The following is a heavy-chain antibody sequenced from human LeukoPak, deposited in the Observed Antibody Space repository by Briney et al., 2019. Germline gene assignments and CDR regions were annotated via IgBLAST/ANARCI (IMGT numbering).Heavy chain of an antibody. J-gene: IGHJ4*02. CDR2: INPNSGGT. D-gene: IGHD2-2*01. CDR3: ARGYCSSTSCYFYFDY. V-gene: IGHV1-2*02. CDR1: GYTFNRYA. Sequence: ASVKVSCKASGYTFNRYAMNWVRQAPGQGLEWMGWINPNSGGTNYAQKFQGRVTMTRDTSISTAYMELSRLRSDDTAVYYCARGYCSSTSCYFYFDYWGQGTLVAVSS.